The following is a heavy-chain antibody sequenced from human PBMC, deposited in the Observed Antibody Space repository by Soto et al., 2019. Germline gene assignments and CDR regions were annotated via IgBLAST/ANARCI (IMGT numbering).Heavy chain of an antibody. CDR2: IHYTGYT. D-gene: IGHD1-20*01. CDR1: GYSISSGYY. CDR3: TRLPEYLEFVDF. Sequence: PSETLSLTCAVSGYSISSGYYWGCIRQPPGKGLEWVGSIHYTGYTYYNPSLKSRATMSVDTSNNKFSLRLGSVTAADTAVYYCTRLPEYLEFVDFWGQGPLGTVS. J-gene: IGHJ4*02. V-gene: IGHV4-38-2*01.